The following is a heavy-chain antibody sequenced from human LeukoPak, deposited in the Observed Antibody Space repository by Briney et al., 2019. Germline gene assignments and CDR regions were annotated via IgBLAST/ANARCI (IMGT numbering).Heavy chain of an antibody. CDR1: GFTFSSYA. Sequence: GGPLRLSCAASGFTFSSYAMHWVRQAPGKGLEWVAAISYDGSNKYYADSAKGRFTISRDNAKNSLYLQMNSLRDEDTAVYYCARAPWEFDAFDIWGQGTMVTVSS. CDR2: ISYDGSNK. V-gene: IGHV3-30-3*01. CDR3: ARAPWEFDAFDI. D-gene: IGHD3-10*01. J-gene: IGHJ3*02.